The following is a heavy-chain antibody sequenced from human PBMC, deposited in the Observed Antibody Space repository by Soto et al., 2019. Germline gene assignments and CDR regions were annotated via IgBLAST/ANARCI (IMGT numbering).Heavy chain of an antibody. CDR1: GFPFSSYG. V-gene: IGHV3-33*01. CDR2: IWYDGSNK. CDR3: ASSIN. Sequence: PXGSLRLSCAASGFPFSSYGMHWVRQAPGKGLDWVAVIWYDGSNKDYADSVKGRFTISRDNSKNTLFLQMNNLRVDDTAVYYCASSINWGQGTLVTVSS. J-gene: IGHJ1*01.